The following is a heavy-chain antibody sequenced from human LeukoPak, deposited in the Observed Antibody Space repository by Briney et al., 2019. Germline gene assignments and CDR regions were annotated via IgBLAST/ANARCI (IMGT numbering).Heavy chain of an antibody. D-gene: IGHD6-6*01. CDR3: AKDLPERIAARRPRGYYYYYYMDV. CDR2: ISGSGGST. CDR1: GFTVSSNY. V-gene: IGHV3-23*01. Sequence: GGSLRLSCAASGFTVSSNYMSWVRQAPGKGLEWVSAISGSGGSTYYAGSVKGRFTISRDNSKNTLYLQMNSLRAEDTAVYYCAKDLPERIAARRPRGYYYYYYMDVWGKGTTVTVSS. J-gene: IGHJ6*03.